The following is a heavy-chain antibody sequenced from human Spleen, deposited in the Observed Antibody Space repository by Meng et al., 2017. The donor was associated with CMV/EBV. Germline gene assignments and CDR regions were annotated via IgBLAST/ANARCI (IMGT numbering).Heavy chain of an antibody. CDR1: ASMFSAAA. V-gene: IGHV3-73*01. CDR2: VRTRGKNYAA. J-gene: IGHJ5*02. Sequence: CAGFASMFSAAAMLCVRQASGMGLVWVSSVRTRGKNYAAEYDASVAGRFTNSRDDSKRTAYLQMNSLKAEDTAVYYCTRLWSTGGFDPWGQGTLVTVSS. D-gene: IGHD2-2*01. CDR3: TRLWSTGGFDP.